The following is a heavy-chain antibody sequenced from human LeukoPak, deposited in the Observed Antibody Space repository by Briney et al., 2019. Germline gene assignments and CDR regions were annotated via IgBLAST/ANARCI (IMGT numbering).Heavy chain of an antibody. CDR2: IYYSGSP. D-gene: IGHD2-15*01. V-gene: IGHV4-59*08. Sequence: PSETLSLTCTVSGGSISSYYWSWIRQPPGKGLEWIGYIYYSGSPNYNPSLKSRVTIPVDRTKNQFSLKLSSVTAADTAVYYCARVVRDAFDIWGQGTMVTVSS. CDR3: ARVVRDAFDI. J-gene: IGHJ3*02. CDR1: GGSISSYY.